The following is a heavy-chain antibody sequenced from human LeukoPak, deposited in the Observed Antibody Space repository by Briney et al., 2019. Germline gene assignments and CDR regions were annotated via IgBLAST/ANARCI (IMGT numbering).Heavy chain of an antibody. J-gene: IGHJ6*02. V-gene: IGHV1-3*01. CDR2: INAGNGNT. CDR1: GYTFTSYA. D-gene: IGHD6-13*01. CDR3: ARDASSWSFYYYYYGMDV. Sequence: ASVKVSCKASGYTFTSYAMHWVRQAPGHRLEWMGWINAGNGNTKYSQKFQGRVTTTRDTSASTAYMELSSLRSEDTAVYYCARDASSWSFYYYYYGMDVWGQGTTVTVSS.